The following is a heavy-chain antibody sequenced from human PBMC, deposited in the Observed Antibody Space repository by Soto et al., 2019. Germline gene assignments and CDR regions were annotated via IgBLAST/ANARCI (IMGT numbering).Heavy chain of an antibody. CDR2: INPNSGGT. CDR1: GYTFTGYY. V-gene: IGHV1-2*04. J-gene: IGHJ5*02. Sequence: GASVKVSCKDSGYTFTGYYIHWVRQAPGQGLEWMGWINPNSGGTNYAQKFQGWVTMTRDTSISTAYMELSRLRSDDTAVYYCARGQHPRLYYGDFNWFDPWGQGTLVTVSS. D-gene: IGHD4-17*01. CDR3: ARGQHPRLYYGDFNWFDP.